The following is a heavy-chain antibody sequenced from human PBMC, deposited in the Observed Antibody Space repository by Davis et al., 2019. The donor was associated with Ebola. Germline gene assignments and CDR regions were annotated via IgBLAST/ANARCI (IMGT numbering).Heavy chain of an antibody. Sequence: GESLKISCAASGFTFSSDWMSWVRQAPGKGPEWEANIKGDGSEKYYGNSLKGLFTISRDNAKNSLYLQMNSLRAEDTAVYYCAREKKTVSGTYRTFDYWGQGTLVTVSS. D-gene: IGHD1-26*01. CDR1: GFTFSSDW. CDR3: AREKKTVSGTYRTFDY. CDR2: IKGDGSEK. V-gene: IGHV3-7*01. J-gene: IGHJ4*02.